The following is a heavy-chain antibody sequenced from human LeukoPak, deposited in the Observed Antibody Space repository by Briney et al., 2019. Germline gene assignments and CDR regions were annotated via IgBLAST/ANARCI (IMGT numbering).Heavy chain of an antibody. J-gene: IGHJ4*02. D-gene: IGHD6-13*01. CDR2: IGTAGDT. V-gene: IGHV3-13*01. CDR1: GFTFSSYD. CDR3: ARGERGSWGVGNELFDY. Sequence: PGGSLRLSCAASGFTFSSYDMHWVRQATGKGLEWVSAIGTAGDTYYPGSVKGRFTISRENAKNSLYLQMNSLRAGDTAVYYCARGERGSWGVGNELFDYWGQGTLVTVSS.